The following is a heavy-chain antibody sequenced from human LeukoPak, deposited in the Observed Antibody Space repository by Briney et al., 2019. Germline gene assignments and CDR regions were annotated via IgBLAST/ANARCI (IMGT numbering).Heavy chain of an antibody. CDR1: GGSISSYY. V-gene: IGHV4-59*01. CDR3: ARSPLVRDAFDI. D-gene: IGHD6-13*01. CDR2: IYYSGST. J-gene: IGHJ3*02. Sequence: SETLSLTCTVSGGSISSYYWSWIRQPPGKGLEWIGYIYYSGSTNYSPSLKSRVTISVDTSKNQFSLKLSSVTAADTAVYYCARSPLVRDAFDIWGQGTMVTVSS.